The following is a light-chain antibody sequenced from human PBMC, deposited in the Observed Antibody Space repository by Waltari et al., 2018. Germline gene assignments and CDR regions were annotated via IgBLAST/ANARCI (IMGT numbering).Light chain of an antibody. V-gene: IGLV2-11*01. CDR3: CSYAGSYTLI. J-gene: IGLJ2*01. CDR1: TSDVGGYNY. CDR2: DVY. Sequence: QSALTQPRSASRSPGQSVTLSCTGTTSDVGGYNYVTWYQHHPGKAPKLMLYDVYKRPSGVPDRFSGAKSGNTASLTISGLQVEDEADYYCCSYAGSYTLIFGGGTKLTVL.